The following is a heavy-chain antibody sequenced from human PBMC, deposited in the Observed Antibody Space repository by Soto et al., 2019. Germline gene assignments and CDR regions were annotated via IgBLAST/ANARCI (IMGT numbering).Heavy chain of an antibody. D-gene: IGHD3-10*01. Sequence: ASVKVYCKASGYTFTSYDINWVRQATGQGLEWMGWMNPNSGNTGYAQKFQGRVTMTRNTSISTAYMELSSLRSEDTAVYYGARGPSGRYYGSGSYYNEHAFDIWGQGTMVTVSS. CDR3: ARGPSGRYYGSGSYYNEHAFDI. CDR1: GYTFTSYD. CDR2: MNPNSGNT. V-gene: IGHV1-8*02. J-gene: IGHJ3*02.